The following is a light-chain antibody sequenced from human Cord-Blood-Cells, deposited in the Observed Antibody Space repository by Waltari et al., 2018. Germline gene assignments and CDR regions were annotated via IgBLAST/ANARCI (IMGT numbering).Light chain of an antibody. V-gene: IGKV1-39*01. J-gene: IGKJ1*01. CDR3: QQSYSTPWT. Sequence: DIQMTQSPSYLSASVGDRVTINCRASESISSYLYWNQRKPGKAPKHLINAASSLQSGIPSRFSGSGSGTDFTLTISSLQPEDFATYYCQQSYSTPWTFGQGTKVEIK. CDR2: AAS. CDR1: ESISSY.